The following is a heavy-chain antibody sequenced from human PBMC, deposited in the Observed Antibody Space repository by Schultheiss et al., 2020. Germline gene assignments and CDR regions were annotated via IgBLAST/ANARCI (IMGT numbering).Heavy chain of an antibody. J-gene: IGHJ6*02. V-gene: IGHV3-23*01. D-gene: IGHD4-17*01. CDR3: ARGSVGRDYGDYYYYGMDV. CDR2: ISGSGGST. Sequence: GGSLRLSCAASGFTFSSYAMSWVRQAPGKGLEWVSAISGSGGSTYYADSVKGRFTISRDNSKNTLYLQMNSLRAEDTAVYYCARGSVGRDYGDYYYYGMDVWGQGTTVTVSS. CDR1: GFTFSSYA.